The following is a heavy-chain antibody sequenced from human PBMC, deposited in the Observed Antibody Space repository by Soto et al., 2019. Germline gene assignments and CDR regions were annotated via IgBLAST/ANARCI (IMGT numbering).Heavy chain of an antibody. CDR3: ASPVGEGYCSGGSCGYQRDAFDI. J-gene: IGHJ3*02. V-gene: IGHV1-18*04. CDR2: ISAYNGNT. Sequence: ASVKVSCKASGYTFTSYGISWVRQAPGQGLEWMGWISAYNGNTNYAQKLQGRVTMTTDTSTSTAYMELRSLRSDDTAVYYCASPVGEGYCSGGSCGYQRDAFDIWGQGTMVTVS. CDR1: GYTFTSYG. D-gene: IGHD2-15*01.